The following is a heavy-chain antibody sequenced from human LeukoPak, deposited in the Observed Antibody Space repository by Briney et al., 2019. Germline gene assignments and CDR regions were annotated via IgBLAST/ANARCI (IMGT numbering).Heavy chain of an antibody. CDR3: ARVPTRDAFDI. CDR2: IYYSGST. J-gene: IGHJ3*02. Sequence: RSSETLSLTCTVSGGSISSYYWSWIRQPPGKGLEWIGNIYYSGSTNYNPSLKSRVTISVDTSKNQFSLKLSSVTAADTAVYYCARVPTRDAFDIWGQGTMVTVSS. V-gene: IGHV4-59*08. CDR1: GGSISSYY. D-gene: IGHD2-2*01.